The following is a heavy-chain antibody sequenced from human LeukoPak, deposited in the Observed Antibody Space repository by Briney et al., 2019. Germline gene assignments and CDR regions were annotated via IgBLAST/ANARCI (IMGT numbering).Heavy chain of an antibody. J-gene: IGHJ4*02. V-gene: IGHV3-7*01. CDR1: GGSISSYY. Sequence: ETLSLTCTVSGGSISSYYWSWIRQPPGKGLEWVANIKQDGSEKYYVDSVKGRFTISRDNAKNSLYLQMNSLRDEDTAVYYCARDQRISGWYYFDYWGQGTLVTVSS. CDR2: IKQDGSEK. CDR3: ARDQRISGWYYFDY. D-gene: IGHD6-19*01.